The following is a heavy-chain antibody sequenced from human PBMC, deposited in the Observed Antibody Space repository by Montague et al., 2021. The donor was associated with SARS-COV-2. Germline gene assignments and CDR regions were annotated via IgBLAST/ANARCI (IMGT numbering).Heavy chain of an antibody. Sequence: SETLSLTCAVSDDSITSSTYYWAWIRQPPGKGLEWIGSFYYTGSTYYNQSLKSRVTMSVDTSKKHFSLNLNSVTAADTAVYYCARGRSGFFNPLDYWGQGTLVTVSS. CDR3: ARGRSGFFNPLDY. CDR2: FYYTGST. D-gene: IGHD3-3*01. CDR1: DDSITSSTYY. V-gene: IGHV4-39*02. J-gene: IGHJ4*02.